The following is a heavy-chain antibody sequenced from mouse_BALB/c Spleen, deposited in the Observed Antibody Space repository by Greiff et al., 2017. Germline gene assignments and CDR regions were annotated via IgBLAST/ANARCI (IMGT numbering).Heavy chain of an antibody. J-gene: IGHJ3*01. D-gene: IGHD1-1*01. Sequence: VNLVESGPGLVAPSQSLSITCTVSGFSLTSYGVHWVRQPPGKGLEWLGVIWAGGSTNYNSALMSRLSISKDNSKSQVFLKMNSLQTDDTAMYYCARDSRNYYGSSGFAYWGQGTLVTVSA. CDR2: IWAGGST. V-gene: IGHV2-9*02. CDR1: GFSLTSYG. CDR3: ARDSRNYYGSSGFAY.